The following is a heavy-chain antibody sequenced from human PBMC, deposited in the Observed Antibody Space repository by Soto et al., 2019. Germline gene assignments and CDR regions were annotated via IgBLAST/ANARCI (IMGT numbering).Heavy chain of an antibody. J-gene: IGHJ4*02. CDR2: IHPGDSDT. CDR3: ARETDGTTFDY. Sequence: GESLKISCNGSGYSFTSYWICWVRQMPGKGLEWMAIIHPGDSDTRYSPSFQGLVTVSADRSINTAYLHWSSLKASDTAMYYCARETDGTTFDYWGQGTMVTVSS. V-gene: IGHV5-51*01. CDR1: GYSFTSYW. D-gene: IGHD1-7*01.